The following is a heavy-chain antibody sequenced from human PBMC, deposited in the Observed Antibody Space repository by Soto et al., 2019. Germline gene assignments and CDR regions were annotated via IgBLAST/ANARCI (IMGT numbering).Heavy chain of an antibody. CDR3: AKEGSVVATTPDFDY. CDR2: ISYDGSYK. D-gene: IGHD5-12*01. J-gene: IGHJ4*02. CDR1: GFTFSSYG. V-gene: IGHV3-30*18. Sequence: SLRLSCAASGFTFSSYGMHWVRQAPGKGLEWVAVISYDGSYKYYADSMKGRVTISRDNSKNTLYVQMNSLRAEDTAVYYCAKEGSVVATTPDFDYWGQGTLVTVSS.